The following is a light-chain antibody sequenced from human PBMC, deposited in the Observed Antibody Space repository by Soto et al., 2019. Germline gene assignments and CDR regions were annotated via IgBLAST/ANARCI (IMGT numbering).Light chain of an antibody. CDR2: GAS. V-gene: IGKV1-33*01. CDR3: QHYHNLPPFT. CDR1: QDIRTS. J-gene: IGKJ3*01. Sequence: DIQMTQSPSSLSASVGARVSITCQASQDIRTSLSWFQQKPGRAPKLLIYGASYLETGVPSRFRGSGSGTDFTFTISSLQPEDIATYYCQHYHNLPPFTFGPWTRVHVK.